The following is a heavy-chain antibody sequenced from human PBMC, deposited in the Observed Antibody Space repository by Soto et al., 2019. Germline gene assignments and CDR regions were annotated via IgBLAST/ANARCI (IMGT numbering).Heavy chain of an antibody. V-gene: IGHV6-1*01. CDR1: GDSVSSNSAA. Sequence: SQTLSLTCAISGDSVSSNSAACNWIRQSPSRGLEWLGRTYYRSKWYNDYAVSVKSRITINPDTSKNQFSLQLNSVTPEDTAVYYCARAEDYYDSSGYHFREAFDIWGQGTMVTVSS. CDR3: ARAEDYYDSSGYHFREAFDI. D-gene: IGHD3-22*01. CDR2: TYYRSKWYN. J-gene: IGHJ3*02.